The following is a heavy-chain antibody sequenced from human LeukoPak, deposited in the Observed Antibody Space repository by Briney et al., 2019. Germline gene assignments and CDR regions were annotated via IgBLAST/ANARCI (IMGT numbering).Heavy chain of an antibody. CDR1: GFTFSSYS. V-gene: IGHV3-23*01. J-gene: IGHJ4*02. CDR2: ISGSGGST. Sequence: PGGSLRLSCAASGFTFSSYSMNWVRQAPGKGLEWVSAISGSGGSTYYADSVKGRFTISRDNSKNTLYLQMNSLRAEDTAVYYCAKRLRFLEWLSVDYYFDYWGQGTLVTVSS. D-gene: IGHD3-3*01. CDR3: AKRLRFLEWLSVDYYFDY.